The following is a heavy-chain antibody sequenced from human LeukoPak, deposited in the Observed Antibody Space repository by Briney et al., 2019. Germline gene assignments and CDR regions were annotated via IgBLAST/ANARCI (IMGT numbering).Heavy chain of an antibody. Sequence: SETLSLTCTVSGGSISSSSYSWGWIRQPPGKGLEWIGSIYYSGSTYYNPSLKSRVTISVDTSKNQFSLKLSSVTAADTAVYYCARASPDYYDSWGQGTLVTVSS. J-gene: IGHJ4*02. CDR1: GGSISSSSYS. D-gene: IGHD3-22*01. CDR2: IYYSGST. CDR3: ARASPDYYDS. V-gene: IGHV4-39*07.